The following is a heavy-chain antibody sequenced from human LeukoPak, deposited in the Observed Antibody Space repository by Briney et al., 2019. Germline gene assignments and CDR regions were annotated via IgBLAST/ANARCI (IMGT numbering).Heavy chain of an antibody. J-gene: IGHJ4*02. CDR1: GFTFSNYG. V-gene: IGHV3-33*01. Sequence: GGSLRLSCAASGFTFSNYGMHWVRQAPGKGLEWVAHIYYDWSNKYYADSVKGRFTISRDNSQNTVFLQMNSLRAEDTAVYYCARDADTSSHYSFYVYWGQGTLVTVSS. CDR2: IYYDWSNK. CDR3: ARDADTSSHYSFYVY. D-gene: IGHD3-22*01.